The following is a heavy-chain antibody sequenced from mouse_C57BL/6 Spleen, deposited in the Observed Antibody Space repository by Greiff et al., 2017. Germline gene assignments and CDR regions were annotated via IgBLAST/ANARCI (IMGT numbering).Heavy chain of an antibody. CDR2: IDPSDSYT. V-gene: IGHV1-69*01. CDR3: ARRKFDY. J-gene: IGHJ2*01. CDR1: GYTFTGYW. Sequence: VQLQQPGAELVMPGASVKLSCKASGYTFTGYWMHWVKQRPGQGLEWIGEIDPSDSYTNYNQKFKGKSTLTVDKSSSTAYMQLSSLTSEDSAVYYCARRKFDYWGQGTTLTVSS.